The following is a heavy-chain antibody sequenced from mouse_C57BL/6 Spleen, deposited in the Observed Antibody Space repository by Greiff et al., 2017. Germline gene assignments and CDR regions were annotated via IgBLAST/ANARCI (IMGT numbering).Heavy chain of an antibody. Sequence: EVQVVESGGGLVKPGGSLKLSCAASGFTFSSYAMSWVRQTPEKRLEWVATISDGGSYTYYPDNVKGRFTISRDNAKNNLYLQMSHLKSEDTAMYYCASLTGGRDYWGQGTTLTVSS. D-gene: IGHD4-1*01. J-gene: IGHJ2*01. CDR3: ASLTGGRDY. CDR2: ISDGGSYT. V-gene: IGHV5-4*01. CDR1: GFTFSSYA.